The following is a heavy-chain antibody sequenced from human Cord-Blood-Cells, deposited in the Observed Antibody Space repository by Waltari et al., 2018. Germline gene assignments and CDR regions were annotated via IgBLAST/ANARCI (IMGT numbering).Heavy chain of an antibody. J-gene: IGHJ5*02. V-gene: IGHV4-34*01. D-gene: IGHD3-16*01. CDR3: ARGQGGWFDP. Sequence: QVQLQQWGAGLLKPSETLSLTCAVYGGSFSGYDWSWIRQPPGKGLEWSGEIKQSGSTNYNPSLKSRVTISVDTSKQQFSLKLSSVTAADTAVYYCARGQGGWFDPWGQGTLVTVSS. CDR1: GGSFSGYD. CDR2: IKQSGST.